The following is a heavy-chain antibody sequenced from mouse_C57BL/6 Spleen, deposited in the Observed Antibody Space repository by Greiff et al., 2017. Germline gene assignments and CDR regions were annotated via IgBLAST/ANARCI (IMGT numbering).Heavy chain of an antibody. CDR3: ASYYDYVFDY. J-gene: IGHJ2*01. D-gene: IGHD2-4*01. V-gene: IGHV2-2*01. Sequence: VKLVESGPGLVQPSQSLSITCTVSGFSLTSYGVHWVRQSPGKGLEWLGVIWSGGSTDYNAAFISRLSISKDNSKSQVFFKMNSLQADDTAIYYCASYYDYVFDYWGQGTTLTVSS. CDR1: GFSLTSYG. CDR2: IWSGGST.